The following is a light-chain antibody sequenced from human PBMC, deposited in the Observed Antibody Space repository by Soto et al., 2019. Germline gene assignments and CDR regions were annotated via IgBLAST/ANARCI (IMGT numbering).Light chain of an antibody. CDR2: ETS. V-gene: IGKV1-5*03. J-gene: IGKJ1*01. CDR3: QQYNGFGSWT. CDR1: QSISSP. Sequence: DIQMTQSPSTLSASVGDRVSITCRASQSISSPMAWYQQEPGKAPRLLIYETSPLQRGVPSRFSGSASGTEFTLTISSLQPDDFATYYCQQYNGFGSWTFGQGTKVEIK.